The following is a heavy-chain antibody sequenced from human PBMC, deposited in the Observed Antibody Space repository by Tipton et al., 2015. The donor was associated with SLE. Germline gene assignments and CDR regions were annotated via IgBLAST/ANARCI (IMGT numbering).Heavy chain of an antibody. Sequence: TLSLTCTVSGGSINSDSYYWGWIRQPPGKGLEWIGTIYSGGSTYYSPSLKSRVTISVDTSENQFSLKLSSVTAADTAVYYCARHGRAEYAVFTAFDIWGQGTMVTVSS. CDR3: ARHGRAEYAVFTAFDI. J-gene: IGHJ3*02. D-gene: IGHD2/OR15-2a*01. CDR1: GGSINSDSYY. V-gene: IGHV4-39*01. CDR2: IYSGGST.